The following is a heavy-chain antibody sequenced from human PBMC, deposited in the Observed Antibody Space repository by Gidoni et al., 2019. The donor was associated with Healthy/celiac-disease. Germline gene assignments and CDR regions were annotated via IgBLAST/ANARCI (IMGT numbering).Heavy chain of an antibody. Sequence: QAQLVQSGAAVKKPGASVKVSCKASGYPFTSYGISWARQAPEQGLEWMGRISAYNGNTDYAQKHQGRVTMTTDTSTGTAYMELRSLRSDDTAVYYCAKDGPYSSSWGRFDYWGQGTLVTVSS. CDR1: GYPFTSYG. V-gene: IGHV1-18*01. CDR3: AKDGPYSSSWGRFDY. J-gene: IGHJ4*02. CDR2: ISAYNGNT. D-gene: IGHD6-13*01.